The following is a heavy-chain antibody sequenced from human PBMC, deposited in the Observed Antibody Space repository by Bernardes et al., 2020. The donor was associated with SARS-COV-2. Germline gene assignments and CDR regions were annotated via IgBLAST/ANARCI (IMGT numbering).Heavy chain of an antibody. D-gene: IGHD4-4*01. CDR3: ARWGATTVTTGGFDD. J-gene: IGHJ4*02. CDR1: GGSFSGYY. CDR2: INHSGST. V-gene: IGHV4-34*01. Sequence: SETLSLTCAVYGGSFSGYYWSWIRQPPGKGLEWIGEINHSGSTNYNPSLKSRVTISVDTSKNQFSLKLSSVTAADTAVYYCARWGATTVTTGGFDDWGQGTLVTVSS.